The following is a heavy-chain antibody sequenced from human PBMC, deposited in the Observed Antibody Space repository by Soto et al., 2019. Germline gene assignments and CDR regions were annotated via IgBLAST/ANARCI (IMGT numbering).Heavy chain of an antibody. CDR1: GASISSYY. Sequence: QVQLQESGPGLVKPSETLSLTCTVSGASISSYYWSWIRQPPGKGLEWIGYIYYSGSTNYNPSLKTRVTISIDTYKSQFSLPLNSVAAADTAVYYCARHGGCSGGSCYLRWFDPWGQGTLVTVSS. CDR3: ARHGGCSGGSCYLRWFDP. D-gene: IGHD2-15*01. CDR2: IYYSGST. J-gene: IGHJ5*02. V-gene: IGHV4-59*08.